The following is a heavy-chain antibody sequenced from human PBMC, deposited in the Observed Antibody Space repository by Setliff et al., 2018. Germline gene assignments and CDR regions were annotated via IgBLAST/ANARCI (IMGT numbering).Heavy chain of an antibody. D-gene: IGHD3-16*02. CDR3: ARGKVLYDYVWGSYRYEDYYYGMDV. Sequence: SETLSLTCTVSGGSISSYYWSWIRQPPGKGLEWIGSMYPGETTSYNPSLKSRVTMSLDTSNNQFSLRLNSVTAADTAVYYCARGKVLYDYVWGSYRYEDYYYGMDVWGQGTTVTVSS. V-gene: IGHV4-4*07. CDR2: MYPGETT. CDR1: GGSISSYY. J-gene: IGHJ6*02.